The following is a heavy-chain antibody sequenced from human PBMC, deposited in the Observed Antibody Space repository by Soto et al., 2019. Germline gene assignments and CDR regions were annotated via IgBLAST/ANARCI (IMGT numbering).Heavy chain of an antibody. CDR1: GYTFTSYG. D-gene: IGHD6-19*01. Sequence: QVQLVQSGAEVKKPGASVKVSCKASGYTFTSYGISWVRQAPGQGLEWMGWISAYNGNTNYAQKLQGRVTMTTDTSTSTAYMELRSLRSDDTAVYYCARVRAVAGFCDPADAFDIWGQGTMVTVSS. CDR3: ARVRAVAGFCDPADAFDI. V-gene: IGHV1-18*01. CDR2: ISAYNGNT. J-gene: IGHJ3*02.